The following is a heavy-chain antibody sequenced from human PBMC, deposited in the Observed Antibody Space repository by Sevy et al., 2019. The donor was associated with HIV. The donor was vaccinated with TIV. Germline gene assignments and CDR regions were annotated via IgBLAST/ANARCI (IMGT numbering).Heavy chain of an antibody. D-gene: IGHD2-2*01. CDR3: ARGSPAVPAAMLYYYYYGMDV. CDR1: GGSISSYY. V-gene: IGHV4-4*07. Sequence: SETLSLTCTVSGGSISSYYWSWIRQPAGKGLEWIGRIYTSGSTNYNPSLKSRVTMSVDTSKNQFSLKLSSVTAADTAVYYCARGSPAVPAAMLYYYYYGMDVWGQGTTVTVSS. J-gene: IGHJ6*02. CDR2: IYTSGST.